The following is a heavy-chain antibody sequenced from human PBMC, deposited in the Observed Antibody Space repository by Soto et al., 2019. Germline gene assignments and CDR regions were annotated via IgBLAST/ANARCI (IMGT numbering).Heavy chain of an antibody. CDR3: ARVCRLPDTPAQPSPSSYYYYYGMDV. Sequence: QVQLVQSGAEVKKPGSSVKVSCKASGGTFSSYAISWVRQAPGQGLEWMGGIIPIFGTANYAQKFQGRVTITADESTSTAYMELSSLRSEDTAVYYCARVCRLPDTPAQPSPSSYYYYYGMDVWGQGTTVTVSS. J-gene: IGHJ6*02. CDR2: IIPIFGTA. D-gene: IGHD2-2*02. CDR1: GGTFSSYA. V-gene: IGHV1-69*12.